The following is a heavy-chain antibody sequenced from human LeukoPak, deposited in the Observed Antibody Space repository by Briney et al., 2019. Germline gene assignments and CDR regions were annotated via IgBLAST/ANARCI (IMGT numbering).Heavy chain of an antibody. CDR1: GYTFTGYY. V-gene: IGHV1-2*04. Sequence: GASVKVSCKASGYTFTGYYMHWVRQAPGQGLEWMGWINPNSGGTNYAQKFQGWVTMTRDTSISTAYMELSRLRSDDTAVYYCARGSGGSDNWLVDPWGQGTLVTVSS. D-gene: IGHD2-15*01. CDR2: INPNSGGT. J-gene: IGHJ5*02. CDR3: ARGSGGSDNWLVDP.